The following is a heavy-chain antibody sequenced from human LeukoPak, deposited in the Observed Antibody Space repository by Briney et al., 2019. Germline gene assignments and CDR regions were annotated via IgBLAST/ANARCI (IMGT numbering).Heavy chain of an antibody. J-gene: IGHJ4*02. V-gene: IGHV4-39*07. D-gene: IGHD3-10*01. Sequence: PSETLSLTCTVSGGSISSSSYYWGWIRQPPGKGLEWIGSIYYSGSTYYNPSLKSRVTISVDTSKNQFSLKLSSVTAADTAVYYCAREPASYGSGDYWGQGTLVTVSS. CDR2: IYYSGST. CDR1: GGSISSSSYY. CDR3: AREPASYGSGDY.